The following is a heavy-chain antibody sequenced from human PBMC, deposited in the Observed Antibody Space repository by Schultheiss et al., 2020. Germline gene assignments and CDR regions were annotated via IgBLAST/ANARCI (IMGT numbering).Heavy chain of an antibody. V-gene: IGHV3-21*01. Sequence: GGSLRLSCAASGFTFSSYAMSWVRQAPGKGLEWVSAISSSSSYIYYADSVKGRFTISRDNAKNSLYLQMNSLRAEDTAVYYCARDHRYYDFWSGSRYYYYYGMDVWGQGTTVTVSS. J-gene: IGHJ6*02. CDR1: GFTFSSYA. D-gene: IGHD3-3*01. CDR2: ISSSSSYI. CDR3: ARDHRYYDFWSGSRYYYYYGMDV.